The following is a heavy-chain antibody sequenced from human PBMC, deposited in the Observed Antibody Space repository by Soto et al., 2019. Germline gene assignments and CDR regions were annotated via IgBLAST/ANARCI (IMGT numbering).Heavy chain of an antibody. D-gene: IGHD5-18*01. CDR3: AKDFEYSYRYDAFDI. CDR2: ISGSGGST. V-gene: IGHV3-23*01. Sequence: CCXASGLTLRSCAMRSLRHVSGTGLEWVSAISGSGGSTYYAVSVKGRVTISRDNSKNTLYLQMNSLRAEDTSVYFCAKDFEYSYRYDAFDIWGQGTMXTVSS. CDR1: GLTLRSCA. J-gene: IGHJ3*02.